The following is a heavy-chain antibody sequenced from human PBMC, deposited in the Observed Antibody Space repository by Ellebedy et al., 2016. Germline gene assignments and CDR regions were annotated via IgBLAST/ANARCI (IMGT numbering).Heavy chain of an antibody. CDR2: ISSTGTYI. V-gene: IGHV3-21*01. D-gene: IGHD6-19*01. CDR3: ASRALAVAGTDPPRDYYYAMDV. Sequence: GGSLRLSCVVSGFSVSSNYLNWVRQAPGKGLEWVSSISSTGTYIYYADSVKGRFTISRDNSKKSLYLQMNSLRTEDTAVYYCASRALAVAGTDPPRDYYYAMDVWGQGTAVSVSS. J-gene: IGHJ6*02. CDR1: GFSVSSNY.